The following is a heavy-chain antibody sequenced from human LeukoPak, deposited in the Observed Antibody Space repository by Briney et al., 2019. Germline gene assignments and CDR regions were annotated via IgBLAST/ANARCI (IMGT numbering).Heavy chain of an antibody. CDR3: ARDLKNYDFWSGYYDY. CDR2: ISPHSGDT. V-gene: IGHV1-2*02. Sequence: ASVKVSCKASGYTFTGYYIHWVRQAPGQGLEWMGWISPHSGDTNYAQKFQGRVTMTRDTSISTAYMELSRLRSDDTAVYYCARDLKNYDFWSGYYDYWGQGTLVTVSS. D-gene: IGHD3-3*01. J-gene: IGHJ4*02. CDR1: GYTFTGYY.